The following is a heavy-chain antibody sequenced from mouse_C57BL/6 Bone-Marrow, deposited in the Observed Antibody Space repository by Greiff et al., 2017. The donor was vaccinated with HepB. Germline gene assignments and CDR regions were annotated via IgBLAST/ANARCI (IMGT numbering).Heavy chain of an antibody. D-gene: IGHD1-1*01. J-gene: IGHJ4*01. V-gene: IGHV1-19*01. CDR2: INPYNGGT. CDR3: ASPPITTVGSYYAMDY. Sequence: EVQLQQSGPVLVKPGASVKMSCKASGYTFTDYYMNWVKQSHGKSLEWIGVINPYNGGTSYNQKFKGKATLTVDKSSSTAYMELNSLTSEDSAVYYCASPPITTVGSYYAMDYWGQGTSVTVSS. CDR1: GYTFTDYY.